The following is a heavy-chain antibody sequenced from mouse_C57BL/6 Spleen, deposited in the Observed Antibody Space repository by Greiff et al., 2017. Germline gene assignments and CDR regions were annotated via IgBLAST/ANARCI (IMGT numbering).Heavy chain of an antibody. J-gene: IGHJ4*01. CDR3: ARLELRGYAMDY. CDR1: GYAFSSSW. Sequence: QVQLQQSGPELVKPGASVKISCKASGYAFSSSWMNWVKQRPGKGLEWIGRIYPGDGDTNYNGKFKGKATLTADKSSSTAYMQLSSLTSEDSAVYFCARLELRGYAMDYGGQGTSVTVSS. V-gene: IGHV1-82*01. CDR2: IYPGDGDT.